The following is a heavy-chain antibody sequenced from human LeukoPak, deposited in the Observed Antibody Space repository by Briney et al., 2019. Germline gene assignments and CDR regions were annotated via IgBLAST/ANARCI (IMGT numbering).Heavy chain of an antibody. Sequence: SETLSLTCAVYGGSFSGYYWSWIRQPPGKGLEGIGEINHSGSTNYNPSLMSRVTISVDTSKNQFSLKLSSVTAADTAVYYCARADGDYVDWFDPWGQGTLVTVSS. D-gene: IGHD4-17*01. V-gene: IGHV4-34*01. CDR3: ARADGDYVDWFDP. CDR1: GGSFSGYY. CDR2: INHSGST. J-gene: IGHJ5*02.